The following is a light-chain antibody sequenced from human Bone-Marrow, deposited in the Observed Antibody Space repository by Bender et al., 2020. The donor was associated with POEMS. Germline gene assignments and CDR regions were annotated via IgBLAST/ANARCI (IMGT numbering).Light chain of an antibody. J-gene: IGLJ3*02. CDR2: GNT. CDR1: SSNIGAGYD. CDR3: AVWDDTLNGWV. Sequence: QSVLTQPPSVSGAPGQRVTISCTGSSSNIGAGYDVHWYQQLPGTAPKLLIYGNTNRPSGVPDRFSGSKSGTSASLAISGLQPEDEADYYCAVWDDTLNGWVFGGGTKLTV. V-gene: IGLV1-50*01.